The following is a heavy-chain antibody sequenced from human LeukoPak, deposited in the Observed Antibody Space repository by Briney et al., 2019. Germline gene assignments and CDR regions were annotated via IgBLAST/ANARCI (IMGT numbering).Heavy chain of an antibody. V-gene: IGHV3-33*08. CDR1: GFTFSSYG. D-gene: IGHD6-13*01. Sequence: GRSLRLSCAASGFTFSSYGMHWVRQAPGKGLEWVAIIWYDGSKTYYADSVKGRFTISRDKSKNTLYLQMNSLRVEDTAVYYCARVRVAAAGNAFDYWGQGTMVTVSS. CDR2: IWYDGSKT. CDR3: ARVRVAAAGNAFDY. J-gene: IGHJ4*02.